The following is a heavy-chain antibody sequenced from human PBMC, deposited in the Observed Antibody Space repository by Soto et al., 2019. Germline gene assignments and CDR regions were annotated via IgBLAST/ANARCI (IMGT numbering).Heavy chain of an antibody. Sequence: SETLSLTCTVSGGSISSYYWSWIRQPPGKGLEWIGYIYYSGSTNYNPSLKSRVTISVDTSKNQFSLKLSSVTAADTAVYYCARIYNWNDGIDYWGQGTLVTVSS. CDR1: GGSISSYY. D-gene: IGHD1-20*01. CDR2: IYYSGST. CDR3: ARIYNWNDGIDY. V-gene: IGHV4-59*01. J-gene: IGHJ4*02.